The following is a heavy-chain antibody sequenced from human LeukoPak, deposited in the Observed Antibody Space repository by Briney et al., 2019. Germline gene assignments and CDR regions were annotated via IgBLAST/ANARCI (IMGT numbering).Heavy chain of an antibody. CDR2: IIPILGIA. J-gene: IGHJ6*02. D-gene: IGHD1-26*01. Sequence: SVKVSCKASGYTFTSYDISWVRQAPGQGLEWMGRIIPILGIANYAQKFQGRVTITADKSTSTAYMELNSLTSEDTAVYYCAIPSGTFLAYYFGLDVWGQGTTVTVSS. V-gene: IGHV1-69*04. CDR3: AIPSGTFLAYYFGLDV. CDR1: GYTFTSYD.